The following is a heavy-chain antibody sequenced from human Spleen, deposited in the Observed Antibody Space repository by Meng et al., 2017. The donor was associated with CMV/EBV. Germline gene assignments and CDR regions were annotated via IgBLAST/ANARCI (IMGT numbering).Heavy chain of an antibody. CDR1: GGSMKRNTYY. J-gene: IGHJ6*02. V-gene: IGHV4-39*02. CDR3: GRASGVFCTSTNCYRGGTDV. CDR2: MYYSGNM. Sequence: GSLRLSCTVSGGSMKRNTYYWGWIRQPPGKGLGWIGSMYYSGNMHYNPSLKSRVSISVDSSKSHLSLKLRSLTAADTAVYYCGRASGVFCTSTNCYRGGTDVWGQGTTVTVSS. D-gene: IGHD2-2*02.